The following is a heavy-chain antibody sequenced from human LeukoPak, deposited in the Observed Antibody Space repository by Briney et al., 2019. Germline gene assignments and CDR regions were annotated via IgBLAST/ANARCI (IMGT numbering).Heavy chain of an antibody. J-gene: IGHJ5*02. CDR2: ISSSSSYI. CDR1: GFTFSSYS. V-gene: IGHV3-21*01. Sequence: GSLRLSCAASGFTFSSYSMNWVRQAPGKGLEWVSSISSSSSYIYYADSVKGRFTISRDNAKNSLYLQMNSLRAEDTAVYYCARDLEYYYDSSGYNWFDPWGQGTLVTVSS. D-gene: IGHD3-22*01. CDR3: ARDLEYYYDSSGYNWFDP.